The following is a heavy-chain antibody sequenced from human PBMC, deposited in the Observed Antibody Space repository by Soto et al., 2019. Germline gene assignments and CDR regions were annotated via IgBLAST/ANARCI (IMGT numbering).Heavy chain of an antibody. V-gene: IGHV3-23*01. Sequence: EVQLLESGGGLVQPGGSLRLSCAASGFTFSSYAMSWVRQAPGKGLEWVSAISGSGGRTYYADSVKGRFTLSRDNSTNTLYLQMNSLRAEDTALYYCAKAPLLSCTNGVCYPKNYYYYGMDVWCQGTTVTVSS. J-gene: IGHJ6*02. D-gene: IGHD2-8*01. CDR2: ISGSGGRT. CDR1: GFTFSSYA. CDR3: AKAPLLSCTNGVCYPKNYYYYGMDV.